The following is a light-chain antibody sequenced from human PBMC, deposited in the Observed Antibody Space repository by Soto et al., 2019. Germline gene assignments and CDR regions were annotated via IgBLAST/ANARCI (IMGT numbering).Light chain of an antibody. CDR3: SSYTSATIYV. J-gene: IGLJ1*01. CDR2: DVS. V-gene: IGLV2-14*03. Sequence: QSVLTQPASVSGSPGQSITISCTGTSSDIGAYNYDSWYQQHHPGEAPKLIIYDVSHRPPGVSNRFSGSKSGNTASLTIYGLQNEVYDDYYCSSYTSATIYVFGTGTKVTVL. CDR1: SSDIGAYNY.